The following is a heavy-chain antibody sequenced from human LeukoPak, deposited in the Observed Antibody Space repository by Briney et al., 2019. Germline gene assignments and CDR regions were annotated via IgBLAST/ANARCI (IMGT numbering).Heavy chain of an antibody. D-gene: IGHD2-8*01. CDR2: IYPRDSDT. V-gene: IGHV5-51*01. CDR1: GYSFTSYW. Sequence: GEPLKISCKGSGYSFTSYWIGWVRQMPGKGLEWMGIIYPRDSDTRYSPSFQGQVTISADKSINTAYLQWSSLKASDTAMYYCARPPRRSCTTDCITVWGQGTLVTVSS. J-gene: IGHJ4*02. CDR3: ARPPRRSCTTDCITV.